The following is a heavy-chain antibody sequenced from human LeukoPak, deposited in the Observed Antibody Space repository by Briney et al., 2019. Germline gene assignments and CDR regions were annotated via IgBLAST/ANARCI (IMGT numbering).Heavy chain of an antibody. CDR3: ARANDNADRSGYSHDY. J-gene: IGHJ4*02. D-gene: IGHD3-22*01. CDR2: INTDGTIT. CDR1: GFTFSSYW. Sequence: GGSLRLSCAASGFTFSSYWMHWVRQDPGKGLVWVSRINTDGTITDYADSVKGRFTISRDNAKSTLYLQMNSLRAEDTAVYYCARANDNADRSGYSHDYWGQGTLVTVSS. V-gene: IGHV3-74*01.